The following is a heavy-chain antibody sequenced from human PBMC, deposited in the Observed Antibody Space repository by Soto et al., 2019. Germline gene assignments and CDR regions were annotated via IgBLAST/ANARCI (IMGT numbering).Heavy chain of an antibody. CDR3: ARGKGPHLGYCCGGSCPPRYYYYYMDV. D-gene: IGHD2-15*01. CDR2: IYYSGST. J-gene: IGHJ6*03. Sequence: SETLSLTCTVSGGSISSYYWSWIRQPPGKGLEWIGYIYYSGSTNYNPSLKSRVTISVDTSKNQSSLKLSSVTAADTAVYYCARGKGPHLGYCCGGSCPPRYYYYYMDVWGKGTTVTVSS. V-gene: IGHV4-59*08. CDR1: GGSISSYY.